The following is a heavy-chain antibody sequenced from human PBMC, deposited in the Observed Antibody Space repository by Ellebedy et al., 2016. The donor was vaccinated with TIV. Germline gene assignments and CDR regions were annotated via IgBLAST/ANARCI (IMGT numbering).Heavy chain of an antibody. Sequence: SVKVSCXTSGDTFSSYAITWVRQAPGQGLEWMGGIIPIFATANYAQKFQGRVTITADESTSTAYMELSSLRSEDTAVYYCARGASDQTRYYYYYMDVWGKGTTVTVSS. V-gene: IGHV1-69*13. D-gene: IGHD2-2*01. CDR1: GDTFSSYA. CDR3: ARGASDQTRYYYYYMDV. CDR2: IIPIFATA. J-gene: IGHJ6*03.